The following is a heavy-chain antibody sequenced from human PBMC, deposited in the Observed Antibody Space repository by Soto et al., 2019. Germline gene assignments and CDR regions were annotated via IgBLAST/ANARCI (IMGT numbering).Heavy chain of an antibody. CDR3: ASTSEIRCGGDCYRVPWFDP. J-gene: IGHJ5*02. V-gene: IGHV4-31*03. CDR2: IYYSGST. Sequence: SETLSLTCTVSGGSISSGGYYWSWIRQHPGKGLEWIGYIYYSGSTYYNPSLKSRVTISVDTSKNQFSLKLSSVTAADTAVYYCASTSEIRCGGDCYRVPWFDPWGQGTLVTVCS. CDR1: GGSISSGGYY. D-gene: IGHD2-21*02.